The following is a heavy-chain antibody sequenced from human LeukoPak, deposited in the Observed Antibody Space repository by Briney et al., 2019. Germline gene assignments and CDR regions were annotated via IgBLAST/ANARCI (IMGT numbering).Heavy chain of an antibody. V-gene: IGHV3-21*01. CDR2: ISSSSTYL. Sequence: GGSLRLSCAASGFTFSSYSMYWVRQAPGKGLEWVSSISSSSTYLYYADSVKGRFTISRDNAKNSLHLQMNSLRAEDTAVYYCARDLYDSLSFFFDYWGQGTLVTVSS. D-gene: IGHD3-22*01. CDR1: GFTFSSYS. J-gene: IGHJ4*02. CDR3: ARDLYDSLSFFFDY.